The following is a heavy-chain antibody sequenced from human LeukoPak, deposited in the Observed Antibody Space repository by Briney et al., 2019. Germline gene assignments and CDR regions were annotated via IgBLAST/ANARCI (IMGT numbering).Heavy chain of an antibody. Sequence: ASVKVSCKASGYTFTSYGISWVRQAPGQGLEWMGWISAYNGNTNYAQKLQGRVTMTTDTSTSTAYMELRSLRFDDTAVYYCANFFYDSSGYYFQHWGQGTLVTVSS. CDR2: ISAYNGNT. J-gene: IGHJ1*01. V-gene: IGHV1-18*01. CDR1: GYTFTSYG. CDR3: ANFFYDSSGYYFQH. D-gene: IGHD3-22*01.